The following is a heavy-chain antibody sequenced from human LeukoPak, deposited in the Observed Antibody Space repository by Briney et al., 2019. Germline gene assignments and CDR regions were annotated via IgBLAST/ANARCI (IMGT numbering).Heavy chain of an antibody. D-gene: IGHD3-10*01. Sequence: SETLSLTCTVSGGSVSTYYWSWIRQPPGKGLEWIGCIYYSGSTNCNPSLKSRVTTSVDTSKNQFSLKLSSVTAADTAVYYCARGGRNWFDPWGQGTLVTVSS. J-gene: IGHJ5*02. CDR2: IYYSGST. CDR3: ARGGRNWFDP. V-gene: IGHV4-59*02. CDR1: GGSVSTYY.